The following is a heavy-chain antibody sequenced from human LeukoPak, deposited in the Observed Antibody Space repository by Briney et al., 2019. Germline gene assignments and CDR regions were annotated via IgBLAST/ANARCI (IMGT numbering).Heavy chain of an antibody. CDR2: IHYSGST. J-gene: IGHJ4*02. CDR3: ATHVYSSGWYFDY. D-gene: IGHD6-19*01. Sequence: SETLSLTCTGSGDSIRSDSHYWGWIRQSPGKGLEWIGSIHYSGSTYYNPPLKSRVTISVDTPKNQFSLKLSSVTAADTAVYYCATHVYSSGWYFDYWGQGTLVTVSS. V-gene: IGHV4-39*01. CDR1: GDSIRSDSHY.